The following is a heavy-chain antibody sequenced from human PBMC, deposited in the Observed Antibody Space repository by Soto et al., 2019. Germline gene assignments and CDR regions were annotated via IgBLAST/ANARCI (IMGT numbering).Heavy chain of an antibody. J-gene: IGHJ4*02. D-gene: IGHD3-22*01. CDR1: GFTFSNYV. V-gene: IGHV3-23*01. CDR3: AKEYFDGSGYCDY. Sequence: EVQLLESGGGLVQPGGSLRLSCAASGFTFSNYVMTWVRQAPGKGLEWVSTISGSGGGTYYADSVKGRFTISRDNSKNTLYLQMNSLRAEDTAVYYCAKEYFDGSGYCDYWGQGTLVTVSS. CDR2: ISGSGGGT.